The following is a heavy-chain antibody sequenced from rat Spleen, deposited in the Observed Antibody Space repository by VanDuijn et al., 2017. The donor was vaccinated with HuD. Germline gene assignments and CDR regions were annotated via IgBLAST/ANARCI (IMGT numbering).Heavy chain of an antibody. J-gene: IGHJ2*01. V-gene: IGHV2-43*01. D-gene: IGHD1-1*01. CDR2: IWTGGGT. CDR3: TRDTTVVDY. CDR1: GFSLTSHH. Sequence: QVQLRESGPGLLQPSQTLSLTCTVSGFSLTSHHVSWVRQSPGKGLEWLGVIWTGGGTAYNSLLKSRLSISRDTSKNQVFLKMNSLQTDDTGTYYCTRDTTVVDYWGRGVMVTVSS.